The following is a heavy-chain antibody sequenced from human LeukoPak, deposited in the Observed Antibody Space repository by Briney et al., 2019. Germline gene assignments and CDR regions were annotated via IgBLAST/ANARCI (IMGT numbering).Heavy chain of an antibody. CDR3: ARDYGVWVLYSSSWYEGVGDY. CDR2: ISYDGSNK. V-gene: IGHV3-30*03. J-gene: IGHJ4*02. CDR1: GFTFSNYG. Sequence: PGRSLRLSCAASGFTFSNYGMHWVRQAPGKGLEWVAVISYDGSNKYYADSVKGRFTISRDNSRNTLYLQMNSLRAEDTAVYYCARDYGVWVLYSSSWYEGVGDYWGQGTLVTVSS. D-gene: IGHD6-13*01.